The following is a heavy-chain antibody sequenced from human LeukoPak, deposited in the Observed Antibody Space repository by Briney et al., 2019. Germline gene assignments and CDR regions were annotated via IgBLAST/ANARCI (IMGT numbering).Heavy chain of an antibody. CDR1: GGSISSYY. D-gene: IGHD6-6*01. J-gene: IGHJ6*03. Sequence: SETLSLTCTVSGGSISSYYWSWIRQPAGKGLEWIGRFYTSGSTNYNPSLKSRVTMSVDTSKNQFSLKLSSVTAADTAVYYCARGRSIAARRGCYYYYMDVWGRGTTVTVSS. V-gene: IGHV4-4*07. CDR3: ARGRSIAARRGCYYYYMDV. CDR2: FYTSGST.